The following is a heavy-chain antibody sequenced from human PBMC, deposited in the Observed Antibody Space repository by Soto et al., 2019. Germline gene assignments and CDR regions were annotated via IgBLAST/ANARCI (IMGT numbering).Heavy chain of an antibody. Sequence: SETLSLTCTISGGSISGYYWTWIRQSPGKGLEYIGYIYSGNTNYNPSLNSRVTISVDTSKNQFSLKLNSMTAADTAVYYCARHNYGSGSTYFDYWGQGTPVTVSS. CDR3: ARHNYGSGSTYFDY. CDR1: GGSISGYY. CDR2: IYSGNT. V-gene: IGHV4-59*08. J-gene: IGHJ4*02. D-gene: IGHD3-10*01.